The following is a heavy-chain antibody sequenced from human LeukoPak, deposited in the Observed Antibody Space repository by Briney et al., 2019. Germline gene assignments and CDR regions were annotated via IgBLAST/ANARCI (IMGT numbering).Heavy chain of an antibody. CDR2: ISSDSSTI. J-gene: IGHJ4*02. CDR1: GFIFSQYS. CDR3: ARDEDAF. Sequence: PGGSLRLSCAASGFIFSQYSMNWVRQAPGKGLEWVSYISSDSSTIFYADSVKGRFTISRDNVKDSLFLQLNSLRDEDTAEYYCARDEDAFGGQGTLVTVSS. V-gene: IGHV3-48*02.